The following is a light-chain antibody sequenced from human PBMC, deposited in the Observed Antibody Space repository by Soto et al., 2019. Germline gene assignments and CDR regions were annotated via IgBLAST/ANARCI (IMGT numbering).Light chain of an antibody. CDR3: GSWDSSLSAYV. V-gene: IGLV1-51*01. CDR1: SSNIGGNS. CDR2: DDD. Sequence: QAVVTQPPSVSAAPGQRVTISCSGSSSNIGGNSVSWYQQLPGTAPKLLIYDDDKRPSGIPDRFSGSKSGTSATLGITGFQTGDEADHYCGSWDSSLSAYVFGTGNKLTVL. J-gene: IGLJ1*01.